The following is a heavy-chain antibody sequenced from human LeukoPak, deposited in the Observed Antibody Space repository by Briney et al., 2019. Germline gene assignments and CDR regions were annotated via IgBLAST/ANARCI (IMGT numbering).Heavy chain of an antibody. CDR3: ARVASGYVLDY. CDR2: INHSGST. J-gene: IGHJ4*02. V-gene: IGHV4-34*01. Sequence: TSETLSLTCAVYGGSFSGYYWSWIRQPPGKGLEWIGEINHSGSTNYNPSLKSRVTISVDTSKNQFSLKLSSVTAADTAVYYCARVASGYVLDYWGQGTLVTVSS. CDR1: GGSFSGYY. D-gene: IGHD5-12*01.